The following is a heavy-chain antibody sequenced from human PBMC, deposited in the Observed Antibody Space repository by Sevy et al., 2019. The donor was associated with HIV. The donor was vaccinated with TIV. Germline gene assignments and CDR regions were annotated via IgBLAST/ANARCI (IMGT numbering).Heavy chain of an antibody. D-gene: IGHD3-22*01. CDR2: ISFDGSDK. J-gene: IGHJ3*01. CDR1: GFDFSTYD. Sequence: QLGGPLRLSCAASGFDFSTYDMHWVRQAPGKGLEWVAFISFDGSDKWYVDSVKGRFTISRDNSKNTLYVQMNTLRDEDTAVYYCAKRERSYYDSSGNYDAFDVWGQGTSVTVSS. CDR3: AKRERSYYDSSGNYDAFDV. V-gene: IGHV3-33*03.